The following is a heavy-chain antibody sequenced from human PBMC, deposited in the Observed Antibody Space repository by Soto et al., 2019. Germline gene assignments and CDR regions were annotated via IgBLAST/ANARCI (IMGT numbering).Heavy chain of an antibody. J-gene: IGHJ4*02. V-gene: IGHV4-39*01. D-gene: IGHD6-13*01. CDR3: ARPTGYSSSWYISYFDY. CDR2: IYYSGST. CDR1: GGSISSSSYY. Sequence: PSETLSLTCTVSGGSISSSSYYWGWIRQPPGKGLEWIGSIYYSGSTYYNPSLKSRVTISVDTSKNQFSLKLSSVTAADTAVYYCARPTGYSSSWYISYFDYWGQGTLVTVS.